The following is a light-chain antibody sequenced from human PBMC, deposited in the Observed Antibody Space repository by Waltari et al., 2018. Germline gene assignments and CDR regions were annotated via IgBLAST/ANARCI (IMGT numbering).Light chain of an antibody. J-gene: IGLJ3*02. V-gene: IGLV1-47*01. CDR2: GNN. CDR1: SCNIGNNY. CDR3: AAWDDSLSGWL. Sequence: QSVLTQPPSASGTPGQRVTISCSGSSCNIGNNYVYWYQQFPGTAPKLLIYGNNQRPSGVPDRFSDSKSGTSASLAISGLRSDDEADYFCAAWDDSLSGWLFGGGTKLTVL.